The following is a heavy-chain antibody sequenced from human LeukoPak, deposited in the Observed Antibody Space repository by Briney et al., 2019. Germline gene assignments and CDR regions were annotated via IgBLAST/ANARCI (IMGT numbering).Heavy chain of an antibody. J-gene: IGHJ6*03. Sequence: ASVTVSCKASGYTFTGYYMHWVRQAPGHGLEWMGWINPNSGGTNYAQKFQGRVTMTRDTSISTAYMELSRLRSDDTAVYYCAGSEYQLVYYYMDVWGKGTTVTASS. CDR2: INPNSGGT. V-gene: IGHV1-2*02. CDR1: GYTFTGYY. D-gene: IGHD2-2*01. CDR3: AGSEYQLVYYYMDV.